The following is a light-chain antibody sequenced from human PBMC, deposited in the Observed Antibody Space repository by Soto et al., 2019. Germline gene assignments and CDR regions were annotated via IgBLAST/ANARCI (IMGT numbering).Light chain of an antibody. V-gene: IGKV3D-20*02. J-gene: IGKJ5*01. CDR2: GAS. Sequence: ETVLTQSPGTLSLSPGERATLSCRASQSVSNNYLAWYQQKPGQAPRLLIYGASNRATGVPVRFSGSGSGTEFTLTISSLETQDSGVYYCQKRNDWPRNTVGQGTRLEIK. CDR1: QSVSNNY. CDR3: QKRNDWPRNT.